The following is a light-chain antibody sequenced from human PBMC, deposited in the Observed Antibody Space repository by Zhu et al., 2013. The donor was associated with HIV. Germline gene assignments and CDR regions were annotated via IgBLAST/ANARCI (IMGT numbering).Light chain of an antibody. CDR1: QNVYGN. J-gene: IGKJ2*01. Sequence: EIVMTQSPATVSVSPGKRATLSCRASQNVYGNLAWYQQIRGQPPRLVIYDTSTRATDIPARFSGSGSGTEFTLTISRLEPEDFAVYHCHQYGSSPPTFGQGTKVEIK. CDR2: DTS. CDR3: HQYGSSPPT. V-gene: IGKV3-15*01.